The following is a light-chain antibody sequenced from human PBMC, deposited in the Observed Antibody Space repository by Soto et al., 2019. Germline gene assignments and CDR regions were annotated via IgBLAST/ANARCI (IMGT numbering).Light chain of an antibody. V-gene: IGKV1-5*03. CDR2: QTS. CDR1: QNVRIY. Sequence: DIQMTQSPSTLSASVGDRVTITCRASQNVRIYLAWYQQKPGKAPILLIYQTSNLQSGVPSRFSGSGSETEFTLAISSLQPEDFATDYCQQYYIYPPAFGLGTKVEIK. J-gene: IGKJ3*01. CDR3: QQYYIYPPA.